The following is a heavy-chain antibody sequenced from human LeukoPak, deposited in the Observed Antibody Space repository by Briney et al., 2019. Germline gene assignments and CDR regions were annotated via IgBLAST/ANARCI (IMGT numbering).Heavy chain of an antibody. Sequence: SETLSLTCTVSGGSIYSYYWSWIRQPPGKRLEWIGYIYYNGSTKYNPSLKSRITISVDTSKNQFSLYLNSVTAGDTAVYFCSRGLRFSSWGQGTLVIVSS. D-gene: IGHD3-3*01. CDR3: SRGLRFSS. V-gene: IGHV4-59*01. CDR2: IYYNGST. J-gene: IGHJ5*02. CDR1: GGSIYSYY.